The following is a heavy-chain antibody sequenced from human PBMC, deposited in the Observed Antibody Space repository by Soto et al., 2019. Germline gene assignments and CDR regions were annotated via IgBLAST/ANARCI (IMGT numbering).Heavy chain of an antibody. J-gene: IGHJ4*02. D-gene: IGHD5-18*01. Sequence: PGESLKISCKGSGYSFTSYWIGWVRQMPGKGLEWMGIIYPGDSDTRYSPSFQGQVTISADKSISTAYLQWSSLKASDTAMYYCARLLAPSPRYSYGYGLVSYYFDYWGQGTLVTVSS. CDR2: IYPGDSDT. V-gene: IGHV5-51*01. CDR1: GYSFTSYW. CDR3: ARLLAPSPRYSYGYGLVSYYFDY.